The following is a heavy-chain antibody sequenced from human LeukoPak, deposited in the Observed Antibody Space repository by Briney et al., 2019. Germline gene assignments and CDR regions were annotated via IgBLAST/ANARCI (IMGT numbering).Heavy chain of an antibody. D-gene: IGHD3-10*01. CDR3: ARVSYYGSGSPGDYYYYYGMDV. CDR1: GFTVSSYW. J-gene: IGHJ6*02. V-gene: IGHV3-74*01. Sequence: GGSLRLSCAASGFTVSSYWMHWVRQAPGKGLVWVSRINSDGSSTSYADSVKGRFTISRDNAKNTLYLQMNSLRAEDTAVYYCARVSYYGSGSPGDYYYYYGMDVWGQGTTVTVSS. CDR2: INSDGSST.